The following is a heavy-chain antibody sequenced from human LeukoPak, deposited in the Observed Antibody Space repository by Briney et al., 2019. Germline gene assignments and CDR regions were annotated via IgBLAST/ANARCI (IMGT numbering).Heavy chain of an antibody. V-gene: IGHV1-18*01. CDR3: ARVALYSGYEGYMDV. CDR2: ISAYNGNT. J-gene: IGHJ6*03. Sequence: ASVKVSCKASGYTFTSYGISWVRQAPGQGLEWMGWISAYNGNTNYAKKLQGRVTMTTDTSTSTAYMELRSLRSDDTAVYYCARVALYSGYEGYMDVWGKGTTVTVSS. D-gene: IGHD5-12*01. CDR1: GYTFTSYG.